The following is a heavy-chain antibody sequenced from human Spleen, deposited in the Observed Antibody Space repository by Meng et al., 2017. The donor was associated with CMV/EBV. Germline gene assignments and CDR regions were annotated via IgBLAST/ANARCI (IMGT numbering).Heavy chain of an antibody. CDR2: VYYSGST. CDR1: GGSISNSIYY. J-gene: IGHJ3*02. CDR3: ARWGGILAFHI. D-gene: IGHD1-26*01. Sequence: SETLSLTCTVSGGSISNSIYYWNWIRQSPGKGLEWIGQVYYSGSTNYNPSLMSRVNISLDMSKNQFSLKLRSVTAADTAVYYCARWGGILAFHIWGQGTMVTVSS. V-gene: IGHV4-61*01.